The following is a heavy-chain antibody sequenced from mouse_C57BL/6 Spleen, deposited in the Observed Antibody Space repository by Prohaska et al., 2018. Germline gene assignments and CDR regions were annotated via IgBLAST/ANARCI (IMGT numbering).Heavy chain of an antibody. D-gene: IGHD4-1*01. CDR1: CYPFADYH. V-gene: IGHV1-26*01. Sequence: EYMGSYANCYPFADYHMCSLEKIRENILDFLGDINTNNCRTSYNQNFKGKATLTVDKSSSTAYMELRSLTSEDTAVYYCARRELTRVSFD. J-gene: IGHJ1*01. CDR2: INTNNCRT. CDR3: ARRELTRVSFD.